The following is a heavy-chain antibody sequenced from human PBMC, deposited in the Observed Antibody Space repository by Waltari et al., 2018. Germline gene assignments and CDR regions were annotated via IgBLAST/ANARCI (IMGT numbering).Heavy chain of an antibody. CDR1: GGPISNYY. V-gene: IGHV4-59*01. Sequence: QVHLQESGPGLVRPSETLSLTCTVPGGPISNYYWNWIRQPPGKGLEWIGSIYYTGSSNYSPSLKSRITLSVDMSANQFSLSLTSVTAADTAMYYCTRGGWKTTDYGMDVWGQGTTVVVSS. CDR3: TRGGWKTTDYGMDV. CDR2: IYYTGSS. D-gene: IGHD1-1*01. J-gene: IGHJ6*02.